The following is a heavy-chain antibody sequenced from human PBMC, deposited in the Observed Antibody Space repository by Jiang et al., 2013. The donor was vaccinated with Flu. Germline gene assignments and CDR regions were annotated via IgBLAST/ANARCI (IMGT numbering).Heavy chain of an antibody. J-gene: IGHJ5*02. V-gene: IGHV4-34*01. Sequence: GLVKPSETLSLTCAVYGGSFSGYYWSWIRQPPGKGLEWIGEINHSGSTNYNPSLKSRVTISVDTSKNQFSLKLSSVTAADTAVYYCARGKGGVLRGWFDPWGQGTLVTVSS. CDR2: INHSGST. D-gene: IGHD2-8*01. CDR1: GGSFSGYY. CDR3: ARGKGGVLRGWFDP.